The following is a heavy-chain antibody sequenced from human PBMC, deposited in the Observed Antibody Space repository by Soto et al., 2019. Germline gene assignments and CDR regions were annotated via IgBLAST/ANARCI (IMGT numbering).Heavy chain of an antibody. CDR3: AHSVYDSSGYYVPEAFDI. V-gene: IGHV2-5*01. CDR2: LYWNEDK. Sequence: QITLKESGPTLVKPTQTLTLTCTFSGFSLSTSGVGVGWIRQPPGKALEWLALLYWNEDKRYSPSLKSRLTIAKDTSKNQVVLTMTNMDPVDTATYYCAHSVYDSSGYYVPEAFDIWGQGTMVTVSS. D-gene: IGHD3-22*01. J-gene: IGHJ3*02. CDR1: GFSLSTSGVG.